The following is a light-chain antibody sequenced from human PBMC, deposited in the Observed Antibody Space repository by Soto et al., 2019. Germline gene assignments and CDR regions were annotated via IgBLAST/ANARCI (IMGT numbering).Light chain of an antibody. V-gene: IGLV2-14*03. J-gene: IGLJ3*02. Sequence: ALTQPASVSGSPGQSITISCTGTSSDVGGYNYVSWHQHHPGKAPKLMIYDVTNRPSGVSNRFSGSKSGNTASLTISGLQAEDEADYYCTSYTTSSPYLVFGGGTKLTVL. CDR1: SSDVGGYNY. CDR2: DVT. CDR3: TSYTTSSPYLV.